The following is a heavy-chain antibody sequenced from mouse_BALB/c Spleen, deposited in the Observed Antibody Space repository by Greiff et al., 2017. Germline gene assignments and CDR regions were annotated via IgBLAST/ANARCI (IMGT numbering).Heavy chain of an antibody. V-gene: IGHV5-6-4*01. J-gene: IGHJ4*01. D-gene: IGHD3-2*01. CDR3: TREGDSSGYGAMDY. Sequence: EVMLVESGGGLVKPGGSLKLSCAASGFTFSSYTMSWVRQTPEKRLEWVATISSGGSYTYYPDSVKGRFTISRDNAKNTLYLQMSSLKSEDTAMYYCTREGDSSGYGAMDYWGQGTSVTVSS. CDR2: ISSGGSYT. CDR1: GFTFSSYT.